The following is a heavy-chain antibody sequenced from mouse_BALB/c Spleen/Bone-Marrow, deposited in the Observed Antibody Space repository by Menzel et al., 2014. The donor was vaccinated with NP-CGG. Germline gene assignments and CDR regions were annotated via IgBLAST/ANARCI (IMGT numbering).Heavy chain of an antibody. CDR3: TRSRRAMDH. J-gene: IGHJ4*01. D-gene: IGHD2-12*01. V-gene: IGHV1S81*02. CDR1: GYTFTSYY. CDR2: INPSNGGT. Sequence: VKLVESGAELVKPGASVKLSCKASGYTFTSYYMCWVKQRPGQGLEWIGVINPSNGGTNFNEKFNSKATLTVDKTSSTTYMSISSQTSEDSAVYYCTRSRRAMDHWGQGTSVTVSS.